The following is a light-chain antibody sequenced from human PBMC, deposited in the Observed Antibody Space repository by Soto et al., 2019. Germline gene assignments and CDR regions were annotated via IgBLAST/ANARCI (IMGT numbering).Light chain of an antibody. V-gene: IGKV1-5*01. CDR2: DAS. CDR1: QSISGQ. Sequence: DIPMTQSPSTLSAFAGDRVTVTCRASQSISGQLAWYQQRPGKAPKLLITDASNLNGGVPARFSGSGSGTEFALTISSLQPDDSATYYCQQYNAYPVTFGGGTKVEIK. J-gene: IGKJ4*01. CDR3: QQYNAYPVT.